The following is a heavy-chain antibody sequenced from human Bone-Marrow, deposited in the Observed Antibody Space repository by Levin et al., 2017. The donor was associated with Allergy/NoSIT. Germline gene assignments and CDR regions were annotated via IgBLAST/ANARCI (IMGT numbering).Heavy chain of an antibody. V-gene: IGHV3-15*01. CDR2: FLSQSDGGAP. CDR1: GFTFRSVS. Sequence: GGSLRLSCSASGFTFRSVSMTWVRQAPGKGLEWVGRFLSQSDGGAPEYAAVVEGRFTISRDDSKNTLYLQMSSLRTEATGVYYCTTGITRWKGQYFDLWGQGTLVTVSS. CDR3: TTGITRWKGQYFDL. D-gene: IGHD1-1*01. J-gene: IGHJ4*02.